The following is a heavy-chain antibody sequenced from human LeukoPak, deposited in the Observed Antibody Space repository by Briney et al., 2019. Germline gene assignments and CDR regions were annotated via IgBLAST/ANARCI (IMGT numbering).Heavy chain of an antibody. D-gene: IGHD1-26*01. Sequence: GGSLRLSCAAAGFTFSSYGMHWVRQAPGKGLEWVAFIRYDGSNKYYADSVKGRFTISRDNSKNTLYLQMNSLRAEDTAVYYCAKTFTPVVGPHYCDYWGQGTLVTVSS. CDR1: GFTFSSYG. CDR3: AKTFTPVVGPHYCDY. CDR2: IRYDGSNK. J-gene: IGHJ4*02. V-gene: IGHV3-30*02.